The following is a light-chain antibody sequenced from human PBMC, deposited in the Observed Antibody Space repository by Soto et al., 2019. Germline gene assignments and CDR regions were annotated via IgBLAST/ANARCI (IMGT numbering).Light chain of an antibody. Sequence: EIVLTQSPGYLSLSPGEGATLSCWASQSVSTTHLAWDQSKPGQAPRPVIYATYRRAAGIPDRFRGSGYGTEFTLTISSLEPEDVGVYFCQQYGHSPTYSFAQGTKLEIK. V-gene: IGKV3-20*01. CDR3: QQYGHSPTYS. CDR2: ATY. J-gene: IGKJ2*03. CDR1: QSVSTTH.